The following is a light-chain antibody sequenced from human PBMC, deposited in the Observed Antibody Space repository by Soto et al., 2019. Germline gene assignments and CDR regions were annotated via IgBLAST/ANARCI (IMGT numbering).Light chain of an antibody. J-gene: IGKJ3*01. V-gene: IGKV3-20*01. CDR2: GAS. CDR3: HQYGTAPLT. CDR1: QSVAANY. Sequence: EVVLTQSPGTLSLSPGERATLSCRASQSVAANYLAWYQQKRSQAPRLLIYGASSRATGIPDRFSGSGSGTDFTLTISRLEPEDFSVYYCHQYGTAPLTFGPGTKVDIK.